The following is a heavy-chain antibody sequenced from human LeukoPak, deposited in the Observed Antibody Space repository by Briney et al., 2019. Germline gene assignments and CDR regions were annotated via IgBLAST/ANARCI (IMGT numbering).Heavy chain of an antibody. J-gene: IGHJ4*02. CDR2: IYSSGRT. CDR3: ARERFGGSTFLDY. V-gene: IGHV4-4*07. CDR1: GGSISGYF. D-gene: IGHD3-10*01. Sequence: SGTLSLTCTVSGGSISGYFWTWIRQPAGEGLEWIGRIYSSGRTNYNPSLKSRVTMSVDTSKNQFSLKLNSVTAADTAVYFCARERFGGSTFLDYWGQGTLVTVSS.